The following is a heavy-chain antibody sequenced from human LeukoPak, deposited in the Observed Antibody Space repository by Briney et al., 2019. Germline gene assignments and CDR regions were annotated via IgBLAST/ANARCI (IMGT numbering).Heavy chain of an antibody. D-gene: IGHD3-22*01. V-gene: IGHV3-49*03. CDR2: IRSKAYGGTT. J-gene: IGHJ4*02. Sequence: PGRSLRLSCTASGFTFGNYAMSWFRQAPGKGLEWVGFIRSKAYGGTTEYAASVKGRFTISRDDSKSIAYLQMNSLKTEDTAVYYCTRDYDSSGYGKYFDYWGQGTLVTVSS. CDR1: GFTFGNYA. CDR3: TRDYDSSGYGKYFDY.